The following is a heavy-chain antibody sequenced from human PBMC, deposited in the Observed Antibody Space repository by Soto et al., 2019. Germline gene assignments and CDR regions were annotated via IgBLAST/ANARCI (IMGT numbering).Heavy chain of an antibody. CDR1: GYTFTSYG. CDR2: ITPLKCNT. CDR3: TKDSRARPEYFQD. J-gene: IGHJ1*01. Sequence: QVLLVQSGAEVKKPGASVKVSCKASGYTFTSYGISWVRQAPGQGLEWMGWITPLKCNTHYSQNFQGKFIMTTDTPRNKCNLGRRRLTINDPAVYYCTKDSRARPEYFQDGSNGTVV. V-gene: IGHV1-18*01. D-gene: IGHD2-15*01.